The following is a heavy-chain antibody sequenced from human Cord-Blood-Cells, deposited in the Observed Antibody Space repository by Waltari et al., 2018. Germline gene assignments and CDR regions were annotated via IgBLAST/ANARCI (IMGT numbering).Heavy chain of an antibody. CDR1: AGSFRGYY. CDR3: ARVVVTAIADY. J-gene: IGHJ4*02. D-gene: IGHD2-21*02. Sequence: QVQLQQWGAGLLKPSETLSLTCAVYAGSFRGYYWSWIRQPPGKGLEWIGEINHSGSTTYNPSLKSRVTISVDTSKNQFSLKLSSVTAADTAVYYCARVVVTAIADYWGQGTLVTVSS. CDR2: INHSGST. V-gene: IGHV4-34*01.